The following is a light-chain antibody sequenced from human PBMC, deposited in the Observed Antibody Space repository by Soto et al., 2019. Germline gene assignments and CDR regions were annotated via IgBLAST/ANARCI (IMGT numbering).Light chain of an antibody. V-gene: IGKV3-15*01. CDR1: QSINNN. CDR3: QQYNNWPRT. CDR2: GAS. Sequence: VMTQAPATLSVSPGERATLSCRASQSINNNVAWYQLKVGQAPRLLIYGASTRATGIPVRFSGSGSGTEFTLTISSLQSEDFAVYYCQQYNNWPRTFGQGTKVDIK. J-gene: IGKJ1*01.